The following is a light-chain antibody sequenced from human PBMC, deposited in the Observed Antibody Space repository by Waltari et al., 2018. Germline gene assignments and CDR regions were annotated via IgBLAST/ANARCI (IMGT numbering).Light chain of an antibody. CDR2: DVS. V-gene: IGLV2-14*03. J-gene: IGLJ2*01. Sequence: QSALTQPASVSGSPGQSITISCTGSSSDVGAYNYVSWYQHHPGKAPQLIISDVSDRPSGVSDRFSGSKSGNTASLSSSGLRADDEANYYCSPYTSVNTVVFGGGTKVTVL. CDR1: SSDVGAYNY. CDR3: SPYTSVNTVV.